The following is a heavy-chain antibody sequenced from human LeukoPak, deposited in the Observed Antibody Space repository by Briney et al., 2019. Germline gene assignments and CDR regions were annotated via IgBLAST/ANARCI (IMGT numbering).Heavy chain of an antibody. CDR3: AKLLAVTNSYYFNY. CDR1: GLTFSSYG. V-gene: IGHV3-23*01. D-gene: IGHD6-19*01. Sequence: PGGSLRLSCAASGLTFSSYGMRWVRQAPGKGLEWVSTISGSGSGSITYYAEAVKDRFTISRDNSKHTLYLQMNSLRAEDTAVYYCAKLLAVTNSYYFNYWGQGTLVTVSS. CDR2: ISGSGSGSIT. J-gene: IGHJ4*02.